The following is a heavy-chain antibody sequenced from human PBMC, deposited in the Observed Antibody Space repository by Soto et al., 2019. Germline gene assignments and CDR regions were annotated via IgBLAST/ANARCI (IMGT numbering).Heavy chain of an antibody. V-gene: IGHV3-23*01. CDR3: AKVRDTYTAVDY. CDR1: GFTFSNYA. D-gene: IGHD2-2*02. J-gene: IGHJ4*02. CDR2: ISGSGAST. Sequence: GGSLRLSCAASGFTFSNYAMTWARQAPGKGLEWVSGISGSGASTYYPDSVKGRFTVSRDSSKNTVYLQMNRLRAEDTAIYYCAKVRDTYTAVDYWGQGTLVTVSS.